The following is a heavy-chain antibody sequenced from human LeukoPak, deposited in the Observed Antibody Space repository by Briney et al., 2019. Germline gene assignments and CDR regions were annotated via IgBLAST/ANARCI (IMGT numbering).Heavy chain of an antibody. D-gene: IGHD3-3*01. CDR3: ARGDLYYDFWSGYYGEGGYYFDY. CDR2: IYYSGST. CDR1: GGFISSSSYY. V-gene: IGHV4-39*01. Sequence: SETLSLTCTVSGGFISSSSYYWGWIRQPPGKGLEWIGSIYYSGSTYYNPSLKSRVTISVDTSKNQFSLKLSSVTAADTAVYYCARGDLYYDFWSGYYGEGGYYFDYWGQGTLVTVSS. J-gene: IGHJ4*02.